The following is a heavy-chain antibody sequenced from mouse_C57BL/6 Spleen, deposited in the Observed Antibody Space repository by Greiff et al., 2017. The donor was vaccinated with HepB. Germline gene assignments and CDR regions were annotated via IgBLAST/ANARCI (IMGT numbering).Heavy chain of an antibody. Sequence: EVKVEESGGGLVQPGGSLKLSCAASGFTFSDYGMAWVRQAPRKGPEWVAFISNLAYSIYYADTVTGRFTLTRENAKNTLYLEMSSRRSADTAMYYCSRQEGITTGVDWYFDDWGPGTTVTVSS. CDR2: ISNLAYSI. CDR1: GFTFSDYG. J-gene: IGHJ1*01. CDR3: SRQEGITTGVDWYFDD. V-gene: IGHV5-15*04. D-gene: IGHD1-1*01.